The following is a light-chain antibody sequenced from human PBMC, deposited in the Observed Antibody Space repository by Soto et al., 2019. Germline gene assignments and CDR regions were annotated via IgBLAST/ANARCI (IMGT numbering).Light chain of an antibody. CDR1: QSVGNN. Sequence: EIVVTQSPATLSVSPGERAILSCRDSQSVGNNFAWYQQKPGQAPRLLIFATSTRATGVPARFSGSGSGTEFTLTISSLQSEDFAVYYCQQYGDWPLTFGGGAKVEIE. CDR2: ATS. J-gene: IGKJ4*01. V-gene: IGKV3-15*01. CDR3: QQYGDWPLT.